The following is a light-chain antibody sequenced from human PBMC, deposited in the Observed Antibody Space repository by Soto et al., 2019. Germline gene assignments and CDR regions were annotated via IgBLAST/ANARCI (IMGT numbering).Light chain of an antibody. Sequence: DIVMTQSPDSLAVSLGERATINCKSSQSVLYSANNKNCLAWYQQKPGQPPKLLLYWASTRESGVPDRFSGSGSGTDFTLTISSLQAEDVAVYYCQQYYSTPRTFCQGTKVEIK. J-gene: IGKJ1*01. CDR1: QSVLYSANNKNC. CDR3: QQYYSTPRT. V-gene: IGKV4-1*01. CDR2: WAS.